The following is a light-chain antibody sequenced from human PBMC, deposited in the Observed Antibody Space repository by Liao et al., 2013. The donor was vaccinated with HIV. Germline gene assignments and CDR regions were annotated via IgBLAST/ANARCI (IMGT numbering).Light chain of an antibody. Sequence: SYELAQPPSVSVSPGQTASITCSGDKLGDKYAHWYQQKPGQSPVLVMYQNTKRPSGIPERFSGSNSGNTATLTISGTQALDEADYYCHTWDTNSWVFGGGTKLMVL. CDR2: QNT. J-gene: IGLJ3*02. V-gene: IGLV3-1*01. CDR3: HTWDTNSWV. CDR1: KLGDKY.